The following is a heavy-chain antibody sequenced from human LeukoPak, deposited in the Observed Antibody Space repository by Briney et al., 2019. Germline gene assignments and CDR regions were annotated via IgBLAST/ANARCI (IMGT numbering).Heavy chain of an antibody. D-gene: IGHD3-10*01. CDR3: ARGGGSGSYYKRELDY. J-gene: IGHJ4*02. V-gene: IGHV3-7*01. CDR1: RITFSNSW. CDR2: IKEDGSEK. Sequence: TGGSLRLSCAASRITFSNSWMCWVRQAPGKGLEWVANIKEDGSEKYYVNSVKGRFTISRDNAKNSLYLQMNSLRAEDTAVYYCARGGGSGSYYKRELDYWGQGALVTVSS.